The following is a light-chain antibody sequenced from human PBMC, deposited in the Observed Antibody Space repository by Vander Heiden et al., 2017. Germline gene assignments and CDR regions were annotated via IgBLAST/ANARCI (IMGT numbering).Light chain of an antibody. CDR1: QSVSSSY. CDR3: QQDGTSPWT. CDR2: SAS. J-gene: IGKJ1*01. Sequence: EIMLTPSPGSLSLSPGERATLSCRASQSVSSSYLAWYQHKPGQAPRLRIYSASSRATGIPDRFSGSGSGTDFTLTISRLEPEDFALYYCQQDGTSPWTFGQGTKVEIK. V-gene: IGKV3-20*01.